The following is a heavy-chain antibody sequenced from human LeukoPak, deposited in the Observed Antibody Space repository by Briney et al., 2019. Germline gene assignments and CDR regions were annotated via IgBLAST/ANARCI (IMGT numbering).Heavy chain of an antibody. V-gene: IGHV1-3*01. Sequence: ASVKVSCKASGYTFTSYAMHWVRQAPGQRLEWMGWINAGNGNTKYSQKFQGRVTITRDTSASTAYMELSSLRSDDTAVYYCARRLLWFGELLHPSEFDYWGQGTLVTVSS. CDR2: INAGNGNT. CDR1: GYTFTSYA. CDR3: ARRLLWFGELLHPSEFDY. D-gene: IGHD3-10*01. J-gene: IGHJ4*02.